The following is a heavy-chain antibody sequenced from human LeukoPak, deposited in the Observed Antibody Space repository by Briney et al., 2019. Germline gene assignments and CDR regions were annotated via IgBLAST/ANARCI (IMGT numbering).Heavy chain of an antibody. V-gene: IGHV4-61*05. CDR3: ARGLVVGATDWFDP. CDR2: IYYSGST. Sequence: SETLSLTCTVSGGSISSSSYYWGWIRQPPGKGLEWIGYIYYSGSTNYNPSLKSRVTISVDTSKNQFSLKLSSVTAADTAVYYCARGLVVGATDWFDPWGQGTLVTVSS. D-gene: IGHD1-26*01. CDR1: GGSISSSSYY. J-gene: IGHJ5*02.